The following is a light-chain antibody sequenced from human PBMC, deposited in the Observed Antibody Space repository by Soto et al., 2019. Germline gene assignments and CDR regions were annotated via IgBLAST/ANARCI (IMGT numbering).Light chain of an antibody. Sequence: IQMTQSPSSLSASVGDRVTITCRASQTISSFLRWYQQNPGKDPTLLIYAASSLQRGGPSRFSGSGSGTDLTLPISSLQPADFATYYCQQSYSTLYTFGQGTRLEIK. V-gene: IGKV1-39*01. CDR3: QQSYSTLYT. CDR2: AAS. CDR1: QTISSF. J-gene: IGKJ2*01.